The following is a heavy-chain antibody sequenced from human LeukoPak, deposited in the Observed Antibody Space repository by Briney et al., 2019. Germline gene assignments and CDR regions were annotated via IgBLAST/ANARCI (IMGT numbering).Heavy chain of an antibody. V-gene: IGHV3-21*01. Sequence: GGSLRLSCAASGFTFSSYSMNWVRQAPGKGLEWVSSISSSSSYIYYADSVKGRFTISRDNAKNSLYLQMNSLRAEDTAVYYCAREFVLMVYALDYWGQGTLVTVSS. D-gene: IGHD2-8*01. J-gene: IGHJ4*02. CDR1: GFTFSSYS. CDR2: ISSSSSYI. CDR3: AREFVLMVYALDY.